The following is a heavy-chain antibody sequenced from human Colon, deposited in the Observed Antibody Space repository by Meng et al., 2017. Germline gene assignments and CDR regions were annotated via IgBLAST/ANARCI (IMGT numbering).Heavy chain of an antibody. V-gene: IGHV4-30-4*01. CDR3: ARGPTTYFDY. CDR1: GGSISSGDYS. D-gene: IGHD4-17*01. CDR2: IYDSGST. J-gene: IGHJ4*02. Sequence: VLLEESGPRLVKPAQTLSLTCTVSGGSISSGDYSWSWIRQPPGKGLEWIGYIYDSGSTYYNTSLKSRVTISVDTSKNQFSLKLSSVTAADTAVYYCARGPTTYFDYWGQGTLVTVSS.